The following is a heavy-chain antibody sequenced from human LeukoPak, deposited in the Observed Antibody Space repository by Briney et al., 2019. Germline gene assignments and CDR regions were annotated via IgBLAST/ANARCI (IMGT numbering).Heavy chain of an antibody. J-gene: IGHJ4*02. CDR2: IYYSGST. V-gene: IGHV4-59*01. CDR3: ARSGSSGYYFDY. D-gene: IGHD3-22*01. Sequence: PSETLSLTCAVYGGSFSSYYWSWIRQPPGKGLEWIGYIYYSGSTNYNPSLKSRVTISVDTSKNQFSLKLSSVTAADTAVYYCARSGSSGYYFDYWGQGTLVTVSS. CDR1: GGSFSSYY.